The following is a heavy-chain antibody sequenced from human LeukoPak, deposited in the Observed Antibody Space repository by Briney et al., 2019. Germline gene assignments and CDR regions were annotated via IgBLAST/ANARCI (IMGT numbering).Heavy chain of an antibody. J-gene: IGHJ3*02. CDR1: GFTFSNSW. CDR2: IKCDGSEK. CDR3: VRGVGSSTSCYVRAFDI. V-gene: IGHV3-52*01. Sequence: GGSLRPSCAASGFTFSNSWMHWVCQAPEKGLEWVADIKCDGSEKCYVDSVKGRLTISRDNAKNSLYLQVNSLRAEDMTVYYCVRGVGSSTSCYVRAFDIWGQGTMVTVSS. D-gene: IGHD2-2*01.